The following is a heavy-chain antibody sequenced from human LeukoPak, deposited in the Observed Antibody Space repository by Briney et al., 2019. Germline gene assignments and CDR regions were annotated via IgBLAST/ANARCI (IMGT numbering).Heavy chain of an antibody. CDR3: ARDIRPNHAVAYY. Sequence: GGSLRLSCAASGFTFSSYAMSWVRQAPGKGLEWVSAISGSGGSTYYADSVKGRFTISRDNSKNTLYLQMNSLRAEDTAVYYCARDIRPNHAVAYYWGQGTLVTVSS. J-gene: IGHJ4*02. CDR1: GFTFSSYA. D-gene: IGHD6-19*01. CDR2: ISGSGGST. V-gene: IGHV3-23*01.